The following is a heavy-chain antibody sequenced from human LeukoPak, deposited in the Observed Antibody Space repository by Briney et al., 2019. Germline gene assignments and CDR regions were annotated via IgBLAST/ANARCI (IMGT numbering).Heavy chain of an antibody. CDR3: ARDRYGSGSYYSAFFDY. CDR1: GFTFSSYA. V-gene: IGHV3-30-3*01. J-gene: IGHJ4*02. CDR2: ISYDGSNK. D-gene: IGHD3-10*01. Sequence: GGSLRLSCAASGFTFSSYAMHWVRQAPGKGLEWVAVISYDGSNKYYADSVKGRFTISRDNSKNTLYLQMNSLRAEDTAVYYCARDRYGSGSYYSAFFDYWGQGTLVTVSS.